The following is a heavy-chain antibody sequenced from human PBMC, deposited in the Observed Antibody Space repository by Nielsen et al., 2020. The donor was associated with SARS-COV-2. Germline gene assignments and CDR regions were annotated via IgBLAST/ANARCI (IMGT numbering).Heavy chain of an antibody. Sequence: GGSLRLSCAASGFTFSPYGMHWVRQAPGKGLEWVAVTSYDGSTTSYADSVKGRFTISRDNSKNTLYLQMNSLRAEDTAVYYCAREERYYYYGLDVWGQGTTVTVSS. V-gene: IGHV3-30*03. D-gene: IGHD1-1*01. CDR3: AREERYYYYGLDV. J-gene: IGHJ6*02. CDR2: TSYDGSTT. CDR1: GFTFSPYG.